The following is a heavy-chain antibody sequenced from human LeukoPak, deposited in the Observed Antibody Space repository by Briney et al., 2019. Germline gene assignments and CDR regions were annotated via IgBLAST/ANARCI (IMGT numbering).Heavy chain of an antibody. CDR3: AKDLGRYSYGPFDY. D-gene: IGHD5-18*01. CDR1: GFTFDDYA. V-gene: IGHV3-9*01. Sequence: PGRSLRLSCAASGFTFDDYAMHWVRQAPGKGLEWVSGISWNSGSIGYADSVKGRFTISRDNAKNSLYLQMNSLRAEDTALYYCAKDLGRYSYGPFDYWGQGTLVTVSS. CDR2: ISWNSGSI. J-gene: IGHJ4*02.